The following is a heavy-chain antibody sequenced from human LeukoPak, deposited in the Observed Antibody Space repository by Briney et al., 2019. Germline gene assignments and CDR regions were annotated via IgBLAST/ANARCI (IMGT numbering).Heavy chain of an antibody. CDR3: ARSQPLAYFDL. J-gene: IGHJ2*01. CDR1: GGSFNSYA. CDR2: IIPIFGTA. Sequence: SVKVSCKASGGSFNSYAISWVRQAPGQGLEWMGGIIPIFGTANYAQKFQGRVTITADKSTNTAYMELSSLRSEDTAVYYCARSQPLAYFDLWGRGTRVTVSS. V-gene: IGHV1-69*06.